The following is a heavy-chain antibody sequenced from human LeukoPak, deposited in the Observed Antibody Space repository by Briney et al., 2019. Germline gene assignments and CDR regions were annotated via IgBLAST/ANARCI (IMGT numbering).Heavy chain of an antibody. CDR1: ELTSSTSW. Sequence: GGSLRLSCAASELTSSTSWMSWVRQAPGKGLEWVAQTKQDGSEKYYVDSVKGRFTTSRDKNSLFLQMNSVRAEDTAVYYCGKEEQRVITPGLDYWGQGTLVTVSS. V-gene: IGHV3-7*04. CDR3: GKEEQRVITPGLDY. J-gene: IGHJ4*02. CDR2: TKQDGSEK. D-gene: IGHD4-23*01.